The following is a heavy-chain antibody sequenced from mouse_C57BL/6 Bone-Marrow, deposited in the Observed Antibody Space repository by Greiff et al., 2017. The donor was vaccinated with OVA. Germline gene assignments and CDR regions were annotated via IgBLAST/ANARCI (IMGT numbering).Heavy chain of an antibody. V-gene: IGHV5-6*01. D-gene: IGHD2-4*01. Sequence: EVKVVESGGDLVKPGGSLKLSCAASGFTFSSYGMSWVRQTPDKRLEWVATISSGGSYTYYPDSVKGRFTISRDNAKNTLYLQMSSLKSEDTAMYYCARQDYDGAMDYWGQGTSVTVSS. J-gene: IGHJ4*01. CDR2: ISSGGSYT. CDR3: ARQDYDGAMDY. CDR1: GFTFSSYG.